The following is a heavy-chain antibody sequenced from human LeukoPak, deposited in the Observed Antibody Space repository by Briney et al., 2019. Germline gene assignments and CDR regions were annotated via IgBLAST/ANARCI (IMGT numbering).Heavy chain of an antibody. CDR3: AWTHNWNYHDAFDI. D-gene: IGHD1-7*01. Sequence: GGSLRLSCAASGFTFSSYGMHWVRQAPGKGLEWVAFIRYDGSNKYYADSVKGRFTISRDNSKNTLYLQMNSLRAEDTAVYNCAWTHNWNYHDAFDIWGQGTMVTVSS. V-gene: IGHV3-30*02. J-gene: IGHJ3*02. CDR2: IRYDGSNK. CDR1: GFTFSSYG.